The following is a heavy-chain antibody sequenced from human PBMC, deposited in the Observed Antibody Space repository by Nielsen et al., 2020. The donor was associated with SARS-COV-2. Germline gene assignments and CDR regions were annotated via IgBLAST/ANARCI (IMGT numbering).Heavy chain of an antibody. CDR3: AKISVVPAADKYYFDY. D-gene: IGHD2-2*01. CDR2: ISGSGGST. Sequence: GGSLRLSCAASGFTFSSYAMSWVRQAPGKGLEWVSAISGSGGSTYYADSVKGRFTISRDNSKNTLYLQMNSLRAEDTAVYYCAKISVVPAADKYYFDYWGQGTLVTVSS. CDR1: GFTFSSYA. V-gene: IGHV3-23*01. J-gene: IGHJ4*02.